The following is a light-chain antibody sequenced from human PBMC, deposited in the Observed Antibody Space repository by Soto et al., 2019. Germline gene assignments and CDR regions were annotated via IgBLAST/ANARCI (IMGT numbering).Light chain of an antibody. CDR2: DVS. V-gene: IGLV2-14*01. J-gene: IGLJ2*01. Sequence: QSALTQPAFVSGSPGQSITISCTGTNSDVGGYNYVSWYQQHPGKAPKLMIYDVSNRPSGVSNRFSGSKSGNTASLTISGLQAEDEADYYCSSYTSSSTVVFGGGTKLTVL. CDR1: NSDVGGYNY. CDR3: SSYTSSSTVV.